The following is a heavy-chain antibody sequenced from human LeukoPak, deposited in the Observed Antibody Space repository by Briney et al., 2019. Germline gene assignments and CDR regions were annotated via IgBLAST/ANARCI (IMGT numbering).Heavy chain of an antibody. D-gene: IGHD4-23*01. Sequence: PGGSLRLSCAASGFTNSSYGMHLVRQATGKGLEWVAVISYDGSNKYYADSVKGRFTISRDNSKNTLYLQMNSLRAEDTAVYYCAKDYGGGLFDYWGQGTLVTVSS. V-gene: IGHV3-30*18. J-gene: IGHJ4*02. CDR2: ISYDGSNK. CDR3: AKDYGGGLFDY. CDR1: GFTNSSYG.